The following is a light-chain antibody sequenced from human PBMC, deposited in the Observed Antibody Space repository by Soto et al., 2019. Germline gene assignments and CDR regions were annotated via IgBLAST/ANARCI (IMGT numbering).Light chain of an antibody. Sequence: DIVMTQSPLSLPVTPGEPATLSCRASQSFNSIYLAWYQQKPGQAPRLLIYGASSRATGIPDRFSGSGSGTDFTLTISRLEPEDFAVYYCQQYDSSPKTFGQGTKVDIK. J-gene: IGKJ1*01. CDR3: QQYDSSPKT. CDR1: QSFNSIY. CDR2: GAS. V-gene: IGKV3-20*01.